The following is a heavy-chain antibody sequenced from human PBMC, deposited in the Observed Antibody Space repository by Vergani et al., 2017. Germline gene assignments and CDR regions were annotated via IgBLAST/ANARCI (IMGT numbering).Heavy chain of an antibody. J-gene: IGHJ4*02. V-gene: IGHV3-11*01. Sequence: QVQLVESGGGLVKPGGSLRLSCAASGFTFSDYYMSWIRQAPGKGLEWVSYISSSGSTINYEDSVKGRFTISRDNAKKSLYLQMNRLRAEDTAVYYCASGSRSSYFDYWGQGTLVTVSS. CDR1: GFTFSDYY. CDR2: ISSSGSTI. D-gene: IGHD6-6*01. CDR3: ASGSRSSYFDY.